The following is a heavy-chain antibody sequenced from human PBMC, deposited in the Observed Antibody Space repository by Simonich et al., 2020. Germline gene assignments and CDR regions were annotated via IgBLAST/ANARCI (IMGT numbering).Heavy chain of an antibody. CDR1: GYTFTGSY. D-gene: IGHD1-26*01. CDR2: INPNSGGT. Sequence: QVQLVQSGAEVKKPGASVKVSCKASGYTFTGSYMHWVRQAPGKGLEWMAWINPNSGGTNYAQKFQGRVTMTRDTSISTAYMELSRLRSDDTAVYYCARDLRGSYYYYYYMDVWGKGTTVTVSS. J-gene: IGHJ6*03. CDR3: ARDLRGSYYYYYYMDV. V-gene: IGHV1-2*02.